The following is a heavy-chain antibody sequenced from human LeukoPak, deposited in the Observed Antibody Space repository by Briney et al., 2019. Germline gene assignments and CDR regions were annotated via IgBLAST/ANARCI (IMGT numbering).Heavy chain of an antibody. CDR1: GFTFNNFG. D-gene: IGHD4-23*01. J-gene: IGHJ4*02. V-gene: IGHV3-30*02. Sequence: GGSLRLSCAASGFTFNNFGMHWVRQAPGKGLEWVAFMGYEGIHKYYADSVKGRFTISKDNTKATLYLQMNSLRPEDTAVYYCAKDLHGGYSSDYWGQGTLVTVSS. CDR3: AKDLHGGYSSDY. CDR2: MGYEGIHK.